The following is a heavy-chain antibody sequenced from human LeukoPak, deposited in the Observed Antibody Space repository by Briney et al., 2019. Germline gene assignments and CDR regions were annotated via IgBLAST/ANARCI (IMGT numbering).Heavy chain of an antibody. CDR1: GFTFGSYW. CDR3: ARGPGVEYYYDSSGSFDY. V-gene: IGHV3-74*01. CDR2: INSDGSST. D-gene: IGHD3-22*01. J-gene: IGHJ4*02. Sequence: GGSLRLSCAASGFTFGSYWMHWVRQAPGKGLVWVSRINSDGSSTSYADSVKGRFTISRDNAKNTLYLQMNSLRAEDTAVYYCARGPGVEYYYDSSGSFDYWGQGTLVTVSS.